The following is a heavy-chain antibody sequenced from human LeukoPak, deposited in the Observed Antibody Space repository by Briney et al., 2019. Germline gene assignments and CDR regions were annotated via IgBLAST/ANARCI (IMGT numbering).Heavy chain of an antibody. Sequence: PGGSLRLSCAASGFTFSSYWMSWVRQAPGKGLEWVANIKQDGSDKYYVDSVKGRFTISKDNARNSLYLQMSSLRAEDTAVYYCAKLGTSSGWYSYFDYWGQGTLVTVSS. CDR3: AKLGTSSGWYSYFDY. J-gene: IGHJ4*02. D-gene: IGHD6-19*01. CDR2: IKQDGSDK. CDR1: GFTFSSYW. V-gene: IGHV3-7*01.